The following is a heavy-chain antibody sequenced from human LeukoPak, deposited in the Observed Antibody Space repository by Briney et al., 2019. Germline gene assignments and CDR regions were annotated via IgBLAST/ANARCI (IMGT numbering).Heavy chain of an antibody. J-gene: IGHJ4*02. D-gene: IGHD6-13*01. CDR3: ARDYRLRYSGRYFDY. CDR1: GYTFTSYG. Sequence: ASVKVSCKASGYTFTSYGISWVRQAPGQGLEWMGWISAYNGNTNYAQKLQGRVTMTTDTSTSTAYMELRSLRSGDTAVYYCARDYRLRYSGRYFDYWGQGTLVTVSS. V-gene: IGHV1-18*01. CDR2: ISAYNGNT.